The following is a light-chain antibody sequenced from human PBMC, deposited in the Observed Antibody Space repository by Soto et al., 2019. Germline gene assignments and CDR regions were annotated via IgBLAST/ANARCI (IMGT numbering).Light chain of an antibody. CDR1: QGISSF. CDR3: QQYHTDWT. V-gene: IGKV1-5*01. CDR2: AAS. J-gene: IGKJ1*01. Sequence: DIQMTPSPSTLSASVVDRVTITCRASQGISSFLAWYQQKPGKAPKLLIYAASTLVRGVPSRFSGRGSGTEFTLTISSLQADDYATFYCQQYHTDWTFGQGTKVDIK.